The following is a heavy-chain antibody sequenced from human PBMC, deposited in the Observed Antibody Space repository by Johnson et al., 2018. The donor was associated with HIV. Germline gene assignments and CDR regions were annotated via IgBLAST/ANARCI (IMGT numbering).Heavy chain of an antibody. Sequence: EVQLVESGGGVVRPGGSLRLSCAASGFTFDDYGMSWVRQAPGKGLEWVSGINWNGGSTGYADSVKGRFTISRDNAKNSLYLQMNSLRAEDTAVYYCARDGRKLTYYYDSSGYDDAFDIWGQGTMVTVSS. CDR2: INWNGGST. V-gene: IGHV3-20*04. CDR3: ARDGRKLTYYYDSSGYDDAFDI. D-gene: IGHD3-22*01. J-gene: IGHJ3*02. CDR1: GFTFDDYG.